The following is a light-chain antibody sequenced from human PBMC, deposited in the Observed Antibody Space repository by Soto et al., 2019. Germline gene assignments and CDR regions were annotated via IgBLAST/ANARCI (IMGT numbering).Light chain of an antibody. CDR1: QTVSSN. CDR3: QQYNNWPSIT. CDR2: GAS. J-gene: IGKJ5*01. Sequence: EVVMRQSPATLSVSPGESATLSCRASQTVSSNAAWYQQKPGQAPRLLIYGASSRATGIPDRFSGSGSGTEFTLTISSLQSEDFAVYYCQQYNNWPSITFGQGTRLEIK. V-gene: IGKV3D-15*01.